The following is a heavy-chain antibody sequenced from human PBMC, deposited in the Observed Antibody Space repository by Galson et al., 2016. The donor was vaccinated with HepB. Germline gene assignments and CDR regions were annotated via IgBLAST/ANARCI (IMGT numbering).Heavy chain of an antibody. CDR3: ARFGRLGHFDY. Sequence: SVKVSCKASGYIFTNYAIHWVRQAPGQGLEWMGWVNGGNDHTNYSQKFQGRVTISRDTSATTAYMDLSSLRSEDTAAYYCARFGRLGHFDYWGQGTLVTVSS. D-gene: IGHD3-10*01. V-gene: IGHV1-3*01. CDR1: GYIFTNYA. CDR2: VNGGNDHT. J-gene: IGHJ4*02.